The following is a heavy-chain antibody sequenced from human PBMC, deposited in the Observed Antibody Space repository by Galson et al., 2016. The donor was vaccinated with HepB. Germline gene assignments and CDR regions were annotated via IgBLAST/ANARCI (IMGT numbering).Heavy chain of an antibody. J-gene: IGHJ6*02. CDR2: IIPMFGTA. CDR3: ARGLLSGFGDFRDYYYYGMGV. Sequence: SVKVSCKASGGTFNNYAVTWVRQAPGQGLAWMGGIIPMFGTANYSQKIQGRVTMTADKSAHTAYMELSSLTSEDTAVYFCARGLLSGFGDFRDYYYYGMGVWGQGTTVTVSS. D-gene: IGHD3-10*01. CDR1: GGTFNNYA. V-gene: IGHV1-69*06.